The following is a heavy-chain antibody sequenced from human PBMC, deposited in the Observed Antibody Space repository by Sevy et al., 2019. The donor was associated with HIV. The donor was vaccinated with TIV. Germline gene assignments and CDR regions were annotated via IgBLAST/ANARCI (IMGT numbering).Heavy chain of an antibody. CDR3: TTDALEWLSPFDY. V-gene: IGHV3-15*01. CDR2: IKSKTDGGTT. J-gene: IGHJ4*02. Sequence: GGSLRLSCAASGFTFSNAWMSWVRQAPGKGLEWVGRIKSKTDGGTTDYAAPVKGRFTISRDDSKNTLYLQMNSLKTEDTVVYYCTTDALEWLSPFDYWGQGTLVTVSS. D-gene: IGHD3-3*01. CDR1: GFTFSNAW.